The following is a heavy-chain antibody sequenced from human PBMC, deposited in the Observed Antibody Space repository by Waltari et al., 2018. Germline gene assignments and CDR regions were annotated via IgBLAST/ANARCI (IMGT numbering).Heavy chain of an antibody. V-gene: IGHV4-59*01. CDR1: GGSISSYY. CDR2: IYYSGST. J-gene: IGHJ3*02. Sequence: QVQLQESGPGLVKPSETLSLTCTVSGGSISSYYWSWIRQPPGKGLEWIGYIYYSGSTNYTPSLKSRVTISVDTSKNQFSLKLSSVTAADTAVYYCARDRGGQLALRDAFDIWGQGTMVTVSS. D-gene: IGHD6-6*01. CDR3: ARDRGGQLALRDAFDI.